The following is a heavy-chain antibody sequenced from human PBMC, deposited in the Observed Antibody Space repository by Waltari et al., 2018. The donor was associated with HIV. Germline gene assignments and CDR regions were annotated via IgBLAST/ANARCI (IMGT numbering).Heavy chain of an antibody. V-gene: IGHV4-39*01. J-gene: IGHJ4*02. CDR1: GDSISNITYY. D-gene: IGHD3-9*01. CDR2: IHSRGST. CDR3: ARLDILTGFPQYFFDS. Sequence: QLQLQESGPGLVKSSETLSLSCTVSGDSISNITYYWAWTRHPPGKGLEWIGNIHSRGSTYHNPSLKSRVTISVDTSKNQFSLKLSSVTAADTAVYYCARLDILTGFPQYFFDSWGQGTLVTVSS.